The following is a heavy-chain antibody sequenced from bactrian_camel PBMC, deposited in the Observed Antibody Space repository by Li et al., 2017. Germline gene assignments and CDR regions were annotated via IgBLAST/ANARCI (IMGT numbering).Heavy chain of an antibody. V-gene: IGHV3-2*01. D-gene: IGHD6*01. J-gene: IGHJ4*01. CDR3: AAVPSGWYGFWDS. CDR2: IYSKGSNI. Sequence: HVQLVESGEGSVQAGGSLKLSCAASGYTYSSYCMGWFRQAPGKGLEWVSDIYSKGSNIYTADSVDGRFTISRDNAKNTVYLQMNRLKSEDTALYYCAAVPSGWYGFWDSWGQGTQVTVS. CDR1: GYTYSSYC.